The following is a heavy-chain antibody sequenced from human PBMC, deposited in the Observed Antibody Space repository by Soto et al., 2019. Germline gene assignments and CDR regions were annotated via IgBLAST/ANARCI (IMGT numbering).Heavy chain of an antibody. D-gene: IGHD1-26*01. CDR1: GGSISSGGYY. V-gene: IGHV4-31*03. CDR2: IYYSGST. Sequence: PSETLSLTCTVSGGSISSGGYYWSWIRQHPGKGLEWIGYIYYSGSTYYNPSLKSRVTISVDTSKNQFSLKLSSVTAADTAVYYCARGIEGATEVDNWFDPWGQGTLVTVSS. CDR3: ARGIEGATEVDNWFDP. J-gene: IGHJ5*02.